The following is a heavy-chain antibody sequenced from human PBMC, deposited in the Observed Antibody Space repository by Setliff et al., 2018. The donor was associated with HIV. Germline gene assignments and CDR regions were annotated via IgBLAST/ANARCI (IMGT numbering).Heavy chain of an antibody. D-gene: IGHD3-22*01. V-gene: IGHV4-38-2*02. CDR1: AYSISSGYY. Sequence: SETLSLTCAVSAYSISSGYYWGWIRQSPGKGLEWIGNIYHTGSSYYNPSLNDRATISLDTSKNQFSLKLNSVTAADTAVYYCARDVLGLVISVYGFWGQGIPVTVSS. J-gene: IGHJ4*02. CDR2: IYHTGSS. CDR3: ARDVLGLVISVYGF.